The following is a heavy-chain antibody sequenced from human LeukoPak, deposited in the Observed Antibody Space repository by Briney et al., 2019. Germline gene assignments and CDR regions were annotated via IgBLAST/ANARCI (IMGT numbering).Heavy chain of an antibody. V-gene: IGHV1-2*02. CDR1: GYTFTGYY. D-gene: IGHD1-26*01. J-gene: IGHJ4*02. CDR2: INPNSGGT. Sequence: ASVKVSCKASGYTFTGYYMHWVRQAPGQGLEWMGWINPNSGGTNYAQKFQGRVTMTRDTSISTAYMELSRLRSDDTAVYYCARDHNDDSGSYPFANWGQGTLVTVSS. CDR3: ARDHNDDSGSYPFAN.